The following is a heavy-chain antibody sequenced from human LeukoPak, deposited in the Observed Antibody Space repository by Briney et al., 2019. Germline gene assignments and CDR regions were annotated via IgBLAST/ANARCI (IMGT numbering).Heavy chain of an antibody. D-gene: IGHD2-2*01. CDR1: GFVFSFNA. CDR2: IRSDGSDK. Sequence: GGSLRLSCSTSGFVFSFNAMHWVRQAPGKGLEWVAFIRSDGSDKFYADFVRGRVTISRDNSKNTLYLQMNSLRVEDTAVYYCARWREYALDYWGQGTLVTVSS. V-gene: IGHV3-30*02. J-gene: IGHJ4*02. CDR3: ARWREYALDY.